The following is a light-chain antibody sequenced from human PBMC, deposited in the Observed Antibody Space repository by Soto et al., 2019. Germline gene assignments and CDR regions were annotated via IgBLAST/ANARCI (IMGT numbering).Light chain of an antibody. CDR3: QQRSNWPRT. CDR2: DAS. J-gene: IGKJ1*01. CDR1: QSVGSY. V-gene: IGKV3-11*01. Sequence: EIVLTQSPATLSLSPGERATLSCRASQSVGSYLAWYQHKPGQAPRLLIYDASNRATGIPARFSGSGSGTDFTLPISSLEPEEFAVYYCQQRSNWPRTFGQGTKVEIK.